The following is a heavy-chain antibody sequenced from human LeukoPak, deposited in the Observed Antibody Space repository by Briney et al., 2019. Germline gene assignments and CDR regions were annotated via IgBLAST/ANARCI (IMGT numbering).Heavy chain of an antibody. V-gene: IGHV1-46*01. CDR2: INPSGGST. CDR1: GYTFTSYY. J-gene: IGHJ4*02. CDR3: ARRGDGYNLDY. Sequence: ASVTVSCTASGYTFTSYYMHWVRQAPGQGLEWMGIINPSGGSTSYAQKFQGRVTMTRDTSTSTVYMELSSLRSEDTAVYYCARRGDGYNLDYWGQGTLVTVSS. D-gene: IGHD5-24*01.